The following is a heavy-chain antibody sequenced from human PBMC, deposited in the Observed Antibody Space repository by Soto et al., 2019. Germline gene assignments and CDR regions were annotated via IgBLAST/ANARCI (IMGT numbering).Heavy chain of an antibody. CDR2: ISSSSSYI. J-gene: IGHJ3*02. V-gene: IGHV3-21*01. D-gene: IGHD3-16*01. CDR3: AIIGGVDAFDS. Sequence: EVQLVESGGGLVKPGGSLRLSCAASGFTFSSYSMNWVRQAPGKGLEWVSSISSSSSYIYYADSVKGRFTISRDNAKNSLDLQMNSLRAEDTAVYYCAIIGGVDAFDSWGQGTMVTVSS. CDR1: GFTFSSYS.